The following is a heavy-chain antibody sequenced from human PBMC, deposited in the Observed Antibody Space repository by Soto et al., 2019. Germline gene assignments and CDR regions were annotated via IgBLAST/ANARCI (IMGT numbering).Heavy chain of an antibody. CDR1: AFTFSNYA. CDR3: ARDLYGSGSYAGSLTD. J-gene: IGHJ4*02. Sequence: HPGGSLRLSCSGSAFTFSNYAMHWVRQAPGQGLEWVAVLSYDGDSDSFADSVRGRFTISRDNSKSTVYLQMNSLRDGDTAVYYCARDLYGSGSYAGSLTDWGQGTRVTVSS. CDR2: LSYDGDSD. V-gene: IGHV3-30-3*01. D-gene: IGHD3-10*01.